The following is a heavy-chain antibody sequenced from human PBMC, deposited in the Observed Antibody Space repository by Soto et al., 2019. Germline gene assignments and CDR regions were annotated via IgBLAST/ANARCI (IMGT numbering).Heavy chain of an antibody. Sequence: SVKVSCKASGGTFSSYTISWVRQAPGQGLEWMGRIIPILGIANYAQKFQGRVTITADKSTSTAYMELSSLRSEDTAVYYCAKDGISQGYYYMAVGGKGPTVTVPS. CDR1: GGTFSSYT. CDR2: IIPILGIA. D-gene: IGHD2-15*01. J-gene: IGHJ6*03. V-gene: IGHV1-69*04. CDR3: AKDGISQGYYYMAV.